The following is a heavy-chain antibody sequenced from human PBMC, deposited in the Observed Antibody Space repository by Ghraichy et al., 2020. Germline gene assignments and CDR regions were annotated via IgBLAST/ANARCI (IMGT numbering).Heavy chain of an antibody. V-gene: IGHV3-23*01. D-gene: IGHD4-17*01. J-gene: IGHJ4*02. CDR2: TSGSGDST. CDR1: GFTFRNYA. CDR3: SKGRGSTVTTSFES. Sequence: GGSLRLSCAASGFTFRNYAMSWVRQAPGKGLEWVSGTSGSGDSTYYADSVKGRFTISRDNSKNTHYLQMNSLRAEDTAVYYCSKGRGSTVTTSFESWGQGTQVTVSS.